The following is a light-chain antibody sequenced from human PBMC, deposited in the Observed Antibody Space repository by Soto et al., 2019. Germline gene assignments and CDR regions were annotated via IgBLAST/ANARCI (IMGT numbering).Light chain of an antibody. J-gene: IGLJ1*01. CDR2: DVS. CDR1: SSDVGGYNY. V-gene: IGLV2-8*01. Sequence: QSVLTQPPSASGSPGQSVTISCTGTSSDVGGYNYVSWYQQHPGKAPKLMIYDVSNRPSGVPDRFSGSKSGNTASLTISGLQAADEADYFCSSFTSSMTNVFGSGTKVTLL. CDR3: SSFTSSMTNV.